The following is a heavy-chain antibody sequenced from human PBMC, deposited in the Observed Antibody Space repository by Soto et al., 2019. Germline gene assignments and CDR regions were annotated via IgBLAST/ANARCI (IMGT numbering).Heavy chain of an antibody. J-gene: IGHJ4*02. CDR2: INPDSGAT. Sequence: HEHLVQSGAEVKRPGASLKVSCKASGYSFTGYYIHWVRQAPGQGLEWMGWINPDSGATNYAQNFQGRVTLTSDTSISTASMDLTSLTSADTAVYYCARGDYGTGGYPFPYFDYLGQGTLVIVSS. CDR3: ARGDYGTGGYPFPYFDY. CDR1: GYSFTGYY. D-gene: IGHD2-8*02. V-gene: IGHV1-2*02.